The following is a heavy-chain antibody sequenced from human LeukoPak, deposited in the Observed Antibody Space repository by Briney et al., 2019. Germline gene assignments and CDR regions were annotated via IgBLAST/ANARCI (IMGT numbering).Heavy chain of an antibody. Sequence: ASVKVSCKASGYTFTNFPIGWVRHAPGQGLEGMGCISAYNGYTKYAPIPQGRVTMITDTYTHTAHMQPRSPRSDDTAMYYCARVGGNYEGLIDYWGQGTLVTVSS. CDR3: ARVGGNYEGLIDY. J-gene: IGHJ4*01. V-gene: IGHV1-18*01. CDR2: ISAYNGYT. CDR1: GYTFTNFP. D-gene: IGHD1-26*01.